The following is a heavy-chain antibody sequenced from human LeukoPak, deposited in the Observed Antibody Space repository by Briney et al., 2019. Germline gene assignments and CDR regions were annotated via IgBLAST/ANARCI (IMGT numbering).Heavy chain of an antibody. J-gene: IGHJ4*02. CDR2: FDPEDGET. V-gene: IGHV1-24*01. CDR3: ATDIDGSGSYLDY. CDR1: GYTLTELS. Sequence: GASAKVSCKVSGYTLTELSMHWVRQAPGKGLEWMGGFDPEDGETIYAQKFQGRVTMTEDTSTDTAYMELSSQRSEDTAAYHCATDIDGSGSYLDYWGQGTLVTVSS. D-gene: IGHD3-10*01.